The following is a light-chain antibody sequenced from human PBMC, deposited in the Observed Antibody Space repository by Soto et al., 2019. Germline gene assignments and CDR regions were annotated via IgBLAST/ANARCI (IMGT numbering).Light chain of an antibody. Sequence: DIQMTQSPSSLSASVGDRVTITCRASQSISSYLNWYQQKPAKAPKLLIYAASILQSGVPSRFSGSRSGTDFTLTISSLQPEDFATYYCPQSYSTLTFGPGTKVDIK. V-gene: IGKV1-39*01. CDR3: PQSYSTLT. J-gene: IGKJ3*01. CDR2: AAS. CDR1: QSISSY.